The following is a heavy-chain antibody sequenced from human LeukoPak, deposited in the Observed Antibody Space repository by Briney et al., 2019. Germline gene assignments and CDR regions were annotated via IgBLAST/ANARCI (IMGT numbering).Heavy chain of an antibody. CDR3: ARLVVVAATPAGFDF. V-gene: IGHV3-48*04. CDR2: ISSSSTTI. D-gene: IGHD2-15*01. J-gene: IGHJ4*02. Sequence: GGSLRLSCAASGFTFSSYSMNWVRQAPGKGLEWVSYISSSSTTIYYADSVQGRFTISRDNAKNSLYLQMNSLRAEDTAVYYCARLVVVAATPAGFDFWGQGTLVTVSS. CDR1: GFTFSSYS.